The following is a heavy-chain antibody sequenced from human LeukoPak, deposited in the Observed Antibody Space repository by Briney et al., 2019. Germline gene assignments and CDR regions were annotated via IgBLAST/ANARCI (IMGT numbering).Heavy chain of an antibody. CDR2: ISGSGGST. J-gene: IGHJ6*02. CDR3: AKTFGDSSGWYGLDV. CDR1: GFTFSSYA. V-gene: IGHV3-23*01. Sequence: GGSLRLSCAASGFTFSSYAMSWVRQAPGKGLEWVSAISGSGGSTYYADPVKGRFTISRDNSKNTLYLQMNSLRAEDTAVYYCAKTFGDSSGWYGLDVWGQGTTVTVSS. D-gene: IGHD6-19*01.